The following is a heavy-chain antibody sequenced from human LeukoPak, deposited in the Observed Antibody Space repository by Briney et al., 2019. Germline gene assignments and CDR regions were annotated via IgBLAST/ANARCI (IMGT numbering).Heavy chain of an antibody. V-gene: IGHV3-48*01. CDR1: GFSFNTYS. Sequence: PGGSLRLSCAASGFSFNTYSMNWVRQAPGKGLEWVSFISSSSTTIYYTDSVKGRFTISRDNAQNSLYLQMNSLRAEDTAVYYCARDRGYYFDYWGQGTPVTVSS. CDR3: ARDRGYYFDY. CDR2: ISSSSTTI. J-gene: IGHJ4*02.